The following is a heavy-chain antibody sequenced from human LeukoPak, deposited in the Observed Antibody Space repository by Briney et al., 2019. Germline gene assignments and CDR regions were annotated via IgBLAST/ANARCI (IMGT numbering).Heavy chain of an antibody. D-gene: IGHD3-22*01. CDR1: GSTFSSIA. Sequence: GGSLRLSCAASGSTFSSIAMSWVRQAPDKGPEWVSTISGSGGGTYYADSVKGRFTISRDDSKNTLYLQMNSLRADDTAVYYCAKVWDTYYYDSSGSFDYWGQGTLVTVSS. V-gene: IGHV3-23*01. CDR3: AKVWDTYYYDSSGSFDY. J-gene: IGHJ4*02. CDR2: ISGSGGGT.